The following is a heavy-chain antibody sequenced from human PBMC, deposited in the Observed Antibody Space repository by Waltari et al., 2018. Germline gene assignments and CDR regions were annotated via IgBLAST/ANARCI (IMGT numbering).Heavy chain of an antibody. Sequence: QVQLQESGPGLVKPSETLSLTCAVSGYSISSGYYWGWIRQPPGKGLEWIGSIYHSGRTYYTPSLKSRVTISVDTSKNQFSLKLSSVTAAYTAVYYCARPIAAAVGNFDLWGRGTLVTVSS. CDR3: ARPIAAAVGNFDL. D-gene: IGHD6-13*01. J-gene: IGHJ2*01. V-gene: IGHV4-38-2*01. CDR2: IYHSGRT. CDR1: GYSISSGYY.